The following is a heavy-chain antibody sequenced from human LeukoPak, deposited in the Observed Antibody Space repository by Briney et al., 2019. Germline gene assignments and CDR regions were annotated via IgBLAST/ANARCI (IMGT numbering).Heavy chain of an antibody. CDR2: ISAYIGNT. J-gene: IGHJ4*02. Sequence: ASVKVSCKASGYTFTSYGISWVRQAPGQGLEWMGWISAYIGNTNYAQKLQGRVTMTTDTSTSTAYMELRSLRSDDTAVYYCARVGTYTYGDYYFDYWGQGTLVTVSS. V-gene: IGHV1-18*01. D-gene: IGHD4-17*01. CDR1: GYTFTSYG. CDR3: ARVGTYTYGDYYFDY.